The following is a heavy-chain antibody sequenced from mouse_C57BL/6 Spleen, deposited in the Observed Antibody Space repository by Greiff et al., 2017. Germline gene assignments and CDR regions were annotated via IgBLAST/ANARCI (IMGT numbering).Heavy chain of an antibody. V-gene: IGHV1-64*01. CDR1: GYTFTSYW. D-gene: IGHD1-1*01. J-gene: IGHJ1*03. Sequence: QVQLQQSGAELVKPGASVKLSCKASGYTFTSYWMHWVKQRPGQGLEWIGMIHPNSGSTNYNEKFKSKATLTVDKSYSTAYMQLSSLTSEDSAVYYCATLTTVVATDWYFGVWGTGTRVTVSS. CDR2: IHPNSGST. CDR3: ATLTTVVATDWYFGV.